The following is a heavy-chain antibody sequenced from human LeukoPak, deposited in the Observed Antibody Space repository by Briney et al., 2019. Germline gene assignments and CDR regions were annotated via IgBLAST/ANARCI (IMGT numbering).Heavy chain of an antibody. J-gene: IGHJ4*02. CDR1: GFTFSSYG. CDR3: AKSTTVTTQQRGYFDY. D-gene: IGHD4-11*01. Sequence: GGSLRLSCAASGFTFSSYGMHWVRQAPGKGLEWVAVTSYDGSNKYFADSVKGRFTISRDNPKNTLYLQMNSLRAEDTAVYYCAKSTTVTTQQRGYFDYWGQGTLVTVSS. V-gene: IGHV3-30*18. CDR2: TSYDGSNK.